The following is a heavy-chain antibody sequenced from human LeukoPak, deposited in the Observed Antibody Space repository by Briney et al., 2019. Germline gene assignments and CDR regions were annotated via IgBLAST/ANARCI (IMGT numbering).Heavy chain of an antibody. D-gene: IGHD2-15*01. J-gene: IGHJ4*02. CDR2: INTDNGNT. V-gene: IGHV1-3*04. CDR1: GYTFTSYT. CDR3: ARAGYCSGGSCYTFDY. Sequence: ASVKVSCKASGYTFTSYTMHWVRQAPGQRREWMGWINTDNGNTKYSQKFQGRVTITRDTSASTAYMELSSLRSEDTAVYYCARAGYCSGGSCYTFDYWGQGTLVTVSS.